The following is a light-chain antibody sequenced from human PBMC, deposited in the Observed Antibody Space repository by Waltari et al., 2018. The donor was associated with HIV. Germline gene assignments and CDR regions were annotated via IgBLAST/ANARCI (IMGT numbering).Light chain of an antibody. J-gene: IGLJ2*01. CDR3: CSYTGTGVV. Sequence: QSALTQPASVSGSPGQSITISCTGTSSDVGAYNLVSWYQQRAGKAPNLMLFGVTQRPSGVSDRCSGARSGNTASLTISGRQADDEGDYYCCSYTGTGVVFGGGTKLTVL. V-gene: IGLV2-23*02. CDR1: SSDVGAYNL. CDR2: GVT.